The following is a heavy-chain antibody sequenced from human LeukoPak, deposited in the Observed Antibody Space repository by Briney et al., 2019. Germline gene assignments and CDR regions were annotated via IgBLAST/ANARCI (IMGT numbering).Heavy chain of an antibody. Sequence: GGSLRLSCAASGFTFSSYAMSWVRQAPGKGLEWVSAISGSGGSTYYADSVKGRFTISRDNSKNTLYLQMSSLRAEDTAVYYCARILSSAWGELGYWGQGTLVTVSS. D-gene: IGHD6-19*01. CDR3: ARILSSAWGELGY. CDR1: GFTFSSYA. CDR2: ISGSGGST. J-gene: IGHJ4*02. V-gene: IGHV3-23*01.